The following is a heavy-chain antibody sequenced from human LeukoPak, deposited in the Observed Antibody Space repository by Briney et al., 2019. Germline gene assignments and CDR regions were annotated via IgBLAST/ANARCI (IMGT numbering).Heavy chain of an antibody. CDR1: TFTFSSYT. CDR3: VRDFLGKSGAGGY. Sequence: PGGSLRLSCATSTFTFSSYTMNWVRQAPGKGLEWVSSISPSGNSKYHADSVKGRFTISRDNAENSLYMQMNSLRAEDTGVYYCVRDFLGKSGAGGYWGQGALVTVSS. D-gene: IGHD3-10*01. CDR2: ISPSGNSK. J-gene: IGHJ4*02. V-gene: IGHV3-21*01.